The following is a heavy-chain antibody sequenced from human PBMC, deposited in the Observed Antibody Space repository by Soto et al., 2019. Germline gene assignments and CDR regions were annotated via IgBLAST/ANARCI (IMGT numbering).Heavy chain of an antibody. D-gene: IGHD3-22*01. CDR3: ARECPEDDSRGYYSDY. Sequence: SETLSLTCTVSGYSISSGYYWGWIRQPPGKGLEWIGSIYHSGSTYYNPSLKSRVTISVDTSKNEFSLKLSSVTAADTAVYYCARECPEDDSRGYYSDYWGQGTLVTVSS. CDR2: IYHSGST. V-gene: IGHV4-38-2*02. CDR1: GYSISSGYY. J-gene: IGHJ4*02.